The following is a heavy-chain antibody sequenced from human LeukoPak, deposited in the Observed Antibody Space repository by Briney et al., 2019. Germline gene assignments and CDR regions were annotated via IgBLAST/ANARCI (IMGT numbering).Heavy chain of an antibody. J-gene: IGHJ5*02. CDR3: TSHAAFDP. CDR2: IKSENVGGTT. V-gene: IGHV3-15*01. CDR1: EFTFNNAW. Sequence: SGGSLRLSCAASEFTFNNAWMNWVRQAPGKGLEWVGRIKSENVGGTTDYAAPVKGRFTISRDDSKNTVYLQMNSQKIEDTAVYYCTSHAAFDPWGQGTLVTVSS.